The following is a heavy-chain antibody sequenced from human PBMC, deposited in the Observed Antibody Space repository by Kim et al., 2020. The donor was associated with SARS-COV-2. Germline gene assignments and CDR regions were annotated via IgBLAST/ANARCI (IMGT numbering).Heavy chain of an antibody. CDR3: VRELEQRRHNWFDP. CDR2: ISGGSDFI. Sequence: GGSLRLSCAASGFTLSAYSMNWVRQAPGKGLEWISYISGGSDFIFYADSVKGRFIISRDNAKNSLSLQMNSLRDEDTAVYYCVRELEQRRHNWFDPWGQGTLVTVSS. J-gene: IGHJ5*02. V-gene: IGHV3-48*02. CDR1: GFTLSAYS. D-gene: IGHD6-25*01.